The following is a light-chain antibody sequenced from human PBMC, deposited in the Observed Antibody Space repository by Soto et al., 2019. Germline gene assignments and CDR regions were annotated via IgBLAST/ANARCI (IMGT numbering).Light chain of an antibody. CDR1: QSVGTY. J-gene: IGKJ1*01. CDR2: DAS. V-gene: IGKV3-11*01. CDR3: HQRSNWPPWT. Sequence: EIVLTQSPATLSLSPGERATLSCRASQSVGTYLAWYQQKPGQAPSLLIYDASNRATGIPGRFSGSGSGTDFTLTIGSLEPEDFAVYYCHQRSNWPPWTFGQGTKVEIK.